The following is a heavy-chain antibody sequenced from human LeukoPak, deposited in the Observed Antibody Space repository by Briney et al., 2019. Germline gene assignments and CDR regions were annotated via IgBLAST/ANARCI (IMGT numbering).Heavy chain of an antibody. J-gene: IGHJ3*02. V-gene: IGHV3-48*01. Sequence: GGSLRLSCAASGFTFSSYSMNWVRQAPGKGLEWVSYISSSSSTIYYADSVKGRFTISRDNAKNSPYLQMNSLRAEDTAVYYCARGVGGSWYPLGAFDIWGQGTMVTVSS. CDR3: ARGVGGSWYPLGAFDI. D-gene: IGHD6-13*01. CDR2: ISSSSSTI. CDR1: GFTFSSYS.